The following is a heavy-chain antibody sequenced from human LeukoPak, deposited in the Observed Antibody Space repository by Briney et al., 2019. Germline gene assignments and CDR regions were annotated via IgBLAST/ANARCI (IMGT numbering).Heavy chain of an antibody. CDR2: IRYDGSNK. J-gene: IGHJ3*02. CDR1: GFTFSSYG. D-gene: IGHD2-2*02. V-gene: IGHV3-30*02. Sequence: GGSLRLSCAASGFTFSSYGMHWVRQAPGKGLEWVAFIRYDGSNKYYADSVKGRFTISRDNSKNTLYLQMNSLRAEDTAVYYCAKDLVPAAIPGLSAFDIWGQGTTVTVSS. CDR3: AKDLVPAAIPGLSAFDI.